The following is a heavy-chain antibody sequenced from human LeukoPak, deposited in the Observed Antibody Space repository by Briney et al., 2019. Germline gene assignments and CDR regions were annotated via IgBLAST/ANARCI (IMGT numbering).Heavy chain of an antibody. Sequence: PSETLSLTCTVSGGSISSGSYYWSWIRQPAGKGLEWIGRIYSSGSTNYNPSLKSRVTISVDKSKNQFSLKLNSVTAADTAVYYCARAHGSGAYYYMDVWGKGTTVTISS. D-gene: IGHD3-10*01. V-gene: IGHV4-61*02. CDR3: ARAHGSGAYYYMDV. CDR1: GGSISSGSYY. J-gene: IGHJ6*03. CDR2: IYSSGST.